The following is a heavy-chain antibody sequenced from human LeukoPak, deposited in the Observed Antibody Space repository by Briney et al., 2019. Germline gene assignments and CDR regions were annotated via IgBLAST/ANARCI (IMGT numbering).Heavy chain of an antibody. V-gene: IGHV4-39*01. J-gene: IGHJ5*02. CDR3: ARRSVQQLVNWFDP. Sequence: SETLSVTCTVSGGSISSSSYYWGWIRQPPGNGLDGIGSIYYSWSTYYNPSPKRRVTISVDASKNQFSLKLSSVTAADTAVYYCARRSVQQLVNWFDPWGQGTLVTVSS. CDR1: GGSISSSSYY. D-gene: IGHD6-13*01. CDR2: IYYSWST.